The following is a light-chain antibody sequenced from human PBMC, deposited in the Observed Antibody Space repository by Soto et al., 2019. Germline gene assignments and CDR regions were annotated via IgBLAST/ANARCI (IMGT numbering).Light chain of an antibody. J-gene: IGKJ5*01. CDR1: QSVSSH. CDR3: QQYNKWPIT. Sequence: EIVMTQSPATLSVSPGEGATVSCRASQSVSSHLAWYQHKPGQAPRLLFYDASTRATGIPARFSGSGSGTEFTLTISSLQSEDSAFYYCQQYNKWPITFGQGTRLEIK. V-gene: IGKV3-15*01. CDR2: DAS.